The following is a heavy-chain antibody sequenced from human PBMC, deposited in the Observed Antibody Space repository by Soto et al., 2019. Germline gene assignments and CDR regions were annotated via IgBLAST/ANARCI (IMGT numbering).Heavy chain of an antibody. Sequence: EVQLLESGGDLVQPGGSLRLSCAASGFIFINYAMTWVRQAPGKGLEYVSAISGSGVTTYSADSMKCRFTISRDNSQNTRYLQMNSLRDEETAVYYCAKDRDDIVMVDAFDIWGQGTMVTVSS. D-gene: IGHD2-15*01. CDR1: GFIFINYA. CDR2: ISGSGVTT. V-gene: IGHV3-23*01. CDR3: AKDRDDIVMVDAFDI. J-gene: IGHJ3*02.